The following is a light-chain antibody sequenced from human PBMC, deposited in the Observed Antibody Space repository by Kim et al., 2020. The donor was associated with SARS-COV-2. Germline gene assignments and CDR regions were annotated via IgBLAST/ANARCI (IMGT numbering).Light chain of an antibody. CDR3: LQHKSYPIFT. CDR2: KAS. Sequence: SVGHRVTITCRASQDIGNYLSWFQQKPGQVPKRLIYKASSLQSGVPSRFSGSGSGTEFTLTISSLQPEDFATYYCLQHKSYPIFTFGPGTKVDIK. CDR1: QDIGNY. J-gene: IGKJ3*01. V-gene: IGKV1-17*03.